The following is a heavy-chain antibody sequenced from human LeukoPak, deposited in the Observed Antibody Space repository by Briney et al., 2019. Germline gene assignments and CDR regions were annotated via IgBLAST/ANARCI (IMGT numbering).Heavy chain of an antibody. D-gene: IGHD6-13*01. V-gene: IGHV4-61*02. J-gene: IGHJ5*02. CDR1: GGSISSGSYY. CDR2: IYTSGST. Sequence: PSQTLSLTCTVSGGSISSGSYYWSWIRQPAGKGLEWIGRIYTSGSTNYNPSLKSRVTISVDMSKNQFSLNMSSVTAADTAVYYCARDQIAAAGTSWFDPWGQGTLVTVSS. CDR3: ARDQIAAAGTSWFDP.